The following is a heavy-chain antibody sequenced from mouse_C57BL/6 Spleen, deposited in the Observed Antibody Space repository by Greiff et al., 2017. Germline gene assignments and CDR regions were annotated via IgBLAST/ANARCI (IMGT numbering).Heavy chain of an antibody. Sequence: QVQLQQPGAELVRPGSSVKLSCTASGYTFTSYWMHWVKQRPIHGLEWIGNIDPSDSETHYNQKFKDKATLTVDKSSSTAYMQLSSLTSEDSAVYYCARSKFSHYYGSSGGYCGYWGQGTTLTVSS. V-gene: IGHV1-52*01. J-gene: IGHJ2*01. D-gene: IGHD1-1*01. CDR1: GYTFTSYW. CDR2: IDPSDSET. CDR3: ARSKFSHYYGSSGGYCGY.